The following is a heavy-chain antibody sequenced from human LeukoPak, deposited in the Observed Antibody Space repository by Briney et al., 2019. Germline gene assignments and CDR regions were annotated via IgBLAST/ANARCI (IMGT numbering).Heavy chain of an antibody. D-gene: IGHD1-26*01. Sequence: GGSLRLSCAASGFTFSSYAMSWVRQAPGKGLEWVSTISGSGGSTYYADSVKGRFTISRDNAKNSLYLQMNSLRAEDTAVYYCARGETSGSYNYWGQGTLVTVSS. CDR2: ISGSGGST. CDR3: ARGETSGSYNY. J-gene: IGHJ4*02. V-gene: IGHV3-23*01. CDR1: GFTFSSYA.